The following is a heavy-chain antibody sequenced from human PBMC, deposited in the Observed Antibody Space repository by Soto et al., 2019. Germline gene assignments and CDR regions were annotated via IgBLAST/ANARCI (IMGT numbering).Heavy chain of an antibody. CDR1: GGTFSSYA. CDR2: IIPIFGTA. Sequence: QVQLVQSGAEVKKPGSSVKVSCKASGGTFSSYAISWVRQAPGQGLEWMGGIIPIFGTANYAQKFQGRVTITADESTSTAYMELSSLRSEDTAVYYCARGRGYCSGGSCYSDYYYYGIDVWGQGTTVTVSS. V-gene: IGHV1-69*01. D-gene: IGHD2-15*01. CDR3: ARGRGYCSGGSCYSDYYYYGIDV. J-gene: IGHJ6*02.